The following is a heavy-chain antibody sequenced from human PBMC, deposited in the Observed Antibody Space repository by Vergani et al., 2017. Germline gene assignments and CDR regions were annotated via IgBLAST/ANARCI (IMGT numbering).Heavy chain of an antibody. CDR3: ANSPPPYIVVVPAAISDAFDI. D-gene: IGHD2-2*02. CDR2: ISYDGSNK. CDR1: GFTFSSYG. Sequence: QVQLVESGGGVVQPGRSLRLSCAASGFTFSSYGMHWVRQAPGKGLEWVAVISYDGSNKYYADSVKGRFTISRDNSKNTLYLQMNSLRAEDTAVYYCANSPPPYIVVVPAAISDAFDIWGQGTMVTVSS. J-gene: IGHJ3*02. V-gene: IGHV3-30*18.